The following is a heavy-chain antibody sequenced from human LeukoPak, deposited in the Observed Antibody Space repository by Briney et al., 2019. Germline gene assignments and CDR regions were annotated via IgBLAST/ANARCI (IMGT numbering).Heavy chain of an antibody. D-gene: IGHD3-10*01. CDR1: GFTFSFYS. CDR3: ARDRDYAFDI. J-gene: IGHJ3*02. CDR2: ISIRGGP. V-gene: IGHV3-48*02. Sequence: GGSLRLSCAASGFTFSFYSKNWVRQAPGKGLEWLSYISIRGGPYYADSVKGRFSISRDNAKNSLYLQMNSLRDEDTAVCYCARDRDYAFDIWGQGTMVTVSS.